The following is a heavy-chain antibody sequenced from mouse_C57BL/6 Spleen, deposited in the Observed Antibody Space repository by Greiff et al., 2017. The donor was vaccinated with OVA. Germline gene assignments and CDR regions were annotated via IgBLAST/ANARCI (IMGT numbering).Heavy chain of an antibody. CDR2: ISSGSSTI. CDR3: ARILYGSYYAMDY. V-gene: IGHV5-17*01. D-gene: IGHD2-2*01. J-gene: IGHJ4*01. CDR1: GFTFSDYG. Sequence: EVKLMESGGGLVKPGGSLKLSCAASGFTFSDYGMHWVRQAPEKGLEWVAYISSGSSTIYYADTVKGRFTISRDNAKNTLFLQMTSLRSEDTAMYYCARILYGSYYAMDYWGQGTSVTVSS.